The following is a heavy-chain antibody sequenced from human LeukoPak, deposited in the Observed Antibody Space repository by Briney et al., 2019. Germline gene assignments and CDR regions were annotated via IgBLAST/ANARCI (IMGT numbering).Heavy chain of an antibody. Sequence: GRSLRLSCAASGFTFSSYGMHWVRQAPGKGLEWVAVIWCDGSNKYYADSVKGRFTISRDNSKNTLYLQMNSLRAEDTAVYYCARDRVGWELQYYFDYWGQGTLVTVSS. D-gene: IGHD1-26*01. V-gene: IGHV3-33*01. CDR1: GFTFSSYG. J-gene: IGHJ4*02. CDR2: IWCDGSNK. CDR3: ARDRVGWELQYYFDY.